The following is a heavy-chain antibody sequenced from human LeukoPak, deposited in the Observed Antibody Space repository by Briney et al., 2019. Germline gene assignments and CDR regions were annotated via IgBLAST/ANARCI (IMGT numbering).Heavy chain of an antibody. CDR1: GFTFSSYW. J-gene: IGHJ4*02. CDR3: AMIAVAGTRWDY. CDR2: INTDGSST. V-gene: IGHV3-74*01. D-gene: IGHD6-19*01. Sequence: GGSLRLSCAASGFTFSSYWMHWVRQAPGKGLVWVSRINTDGSSTSYADSVKGRFTISRDNSKNTLYLQMNSLRAEDTAVYYCAMIAVAGTRWDYWGQGTLVTVSS.